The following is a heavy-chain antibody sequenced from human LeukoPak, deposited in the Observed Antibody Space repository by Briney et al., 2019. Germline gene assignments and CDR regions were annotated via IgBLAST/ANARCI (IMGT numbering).Heavy chain of an antibody. V-gene: IGHV3-7*01. D-gene: IGHD6-13*01. CDR1: GFTFSRYW. CDR2: IKHDGSEK. J-gene: IGHJ4*02. Sequence: GGSLRLSCAASGFTFSRYWMSWVRQAPGKGLEWVANIKHDGSEKYYVDSVKGRFTLSRDNAKNSLYLQMNSLRAEDTAVYYCARDSAGYSSRWHNIFDYWGQGTLVTVSS. CDR3: ARDSAGYSSRWHNIFDY.